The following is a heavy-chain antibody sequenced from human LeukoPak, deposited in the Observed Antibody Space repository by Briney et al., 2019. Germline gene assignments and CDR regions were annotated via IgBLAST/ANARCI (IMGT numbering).Heavy chain of an antibody. Sequence: GGSLRLSCAASGFTFSDYDMHWVRQSTEKGLEWVSGISPTGDTYYLGSVKGRFTISRENAKNSLSLQMNSLRAGDTAVYFCARGGNKLWFGLQFDSRGQGALVTVSS. D-gene: IGHD3-10*01. CDR3: ARGGNKLWFGLQFDS. V-gene: IGHV3-13*01. CDR1: GFTFSDYD. J-gene: IGHJ5*01. CDR2: ISPTGDT.